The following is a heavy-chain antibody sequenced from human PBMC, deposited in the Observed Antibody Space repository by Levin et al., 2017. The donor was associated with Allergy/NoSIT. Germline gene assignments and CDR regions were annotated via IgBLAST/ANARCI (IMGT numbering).Heavy chain of an antibody. Sequence: ASVKVSCKGSGYSFTSYWIGWVRQMPGKGLEWMGIIYPGDSDTRYSPSFQGQVTISADKSISTAYLQWSSLEASDTAVYYCARRYTSGYYYGVWGQGTLVTVSS. CDR3: ARRYTSGYYYGV. V-gene: IGHV5-51*01. CDR1: GYSFTSYW. CDR2: IYPGDSDT. J-gene: IGHJ4*02. D-gene: IGHD3-22*01.